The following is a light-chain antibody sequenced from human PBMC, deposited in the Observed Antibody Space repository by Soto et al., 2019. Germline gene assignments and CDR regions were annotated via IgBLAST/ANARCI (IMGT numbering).Light chain of an antibody. Sequence: DIQMTQSPSTLSASVGDRVTITCRASQSISSWLAWYQQKPGTAPKLLIYKASTLESGVPSRFSGSRSGTEFTLTISSLQSEDFAVYYCQQYNNWPPWTFGQGTKVEIK. CDR1: QSISSW. J-gene: IGKJ1*01. V-gene: IGKV1-5*03. CDR2: KAS. CDR3: QQYNNWPPWT.